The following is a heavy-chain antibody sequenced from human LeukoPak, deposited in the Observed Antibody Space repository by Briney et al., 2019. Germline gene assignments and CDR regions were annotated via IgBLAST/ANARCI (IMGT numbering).Heavy chain of an antibody. CDR3: ARHQGSDFWSRSGWWFDP. CDR2: INHSGST. Sequence: PSETLSITCAVYGGSFSGYYWSWIRQPPGKGLEWIGEINHSGSTNYNPSLKSRVTISVDTSKNQFSLKLSSVTAADTAVYYCARHQGSDFWSRSGWWFDPWGQGTLVTVSS. J-gene: IGHJ5*02. D-gene: IGHD3-3*01. CDR1: GGSFSGYY. V-gene: IGHV4-34*01.